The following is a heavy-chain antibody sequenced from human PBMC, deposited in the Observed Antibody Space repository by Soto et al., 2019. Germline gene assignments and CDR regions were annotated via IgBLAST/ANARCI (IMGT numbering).Heavy chain of an antibody. CDR3: ARRGLPSTIGGAAWAYLDH. V-gene: IGHV1-3*01. Sequence: EASVKVSCKASGYDFSSYPINWVRQAPGQRPEWVGWINVANGNTQYSRKVQDRVTITRDTSATTVYMLLSSLRSEDTAVYFCARRGLPSTIGGAAWAYLDHWGQGXLVTVYS. CDR1: GYDFSSYP. CDR2: INVANGNT. J-gene: IGHJ4*02. D-gene: IGHD1-26*01.